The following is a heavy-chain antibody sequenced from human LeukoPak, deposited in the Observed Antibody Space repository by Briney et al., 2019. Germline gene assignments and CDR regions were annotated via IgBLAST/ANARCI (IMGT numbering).Heavy chain of an antibody. V-gene: IGHV4-59*01. CDR2: IYYSGST. CDR1: GGSIGSYY. D-gene: IGHD3-3*01. Sequence: PSETLSLTCTVSGGSIGSYYWSWIRQPPGKGLEWIGYIYYSGSTNYNPSLKSRVTISVDTSKNQFSLKLSSVTAADTAVYYCARDLERRDAFDIWGQGTMVTVSS. CDR3: ARDLERRDAFDI. J-gene: IGHJ3*02.